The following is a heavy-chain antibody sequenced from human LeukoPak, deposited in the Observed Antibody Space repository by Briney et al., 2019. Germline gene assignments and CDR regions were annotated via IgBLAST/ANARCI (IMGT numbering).Heavy chain of an antibody. Sequence: ASVTVSCKASGYTFTSFYMHWVRQAPGQGLEWMGIFNPRGSSTTYAQKFQGRVTMTRDTSTSIVYMELSSLGSEDTAVYYCARAGENFYDSFYWGQGTLVTVSS. D-gene: IGHD3-3*01. J-gene: IGHJ4*02. CDR3: ARAGENFYDSFY. V-gene: IGHV1-46*01. CDR2: FNPRGSST. CDR1: GYTFTSFY.